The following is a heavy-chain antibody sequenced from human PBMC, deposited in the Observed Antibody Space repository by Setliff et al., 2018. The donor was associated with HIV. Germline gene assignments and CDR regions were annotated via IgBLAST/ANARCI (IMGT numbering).Heavy chain of an antibody. V-gene: IGHV5-51*01. CDR2: IYPGDSDT. Sequence: GESLTISCQGSGYSFTSYWNGWVRQMPGKGLEWMGIIYPGDSDTRYSPSFQGQVTISADKSLSTAYLQWTSLKASDTAMFYCARPRVADYFDSTGYYLPYAFDIWGQGTMVTVSS. CDR1: GYSFTSYW. CDR3: ARPRVADYFDSTGYYLPYAFDI. J-gene: IGHJ3*02. D-gene: IGHD3-22*01.